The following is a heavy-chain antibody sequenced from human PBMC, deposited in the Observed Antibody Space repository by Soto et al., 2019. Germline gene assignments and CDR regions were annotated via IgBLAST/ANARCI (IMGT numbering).Heavy chain of an antibody. V-gene: IGHV1-69*12. D-gene: IGHD1-1*01. Sequence: QVQLVQSGAEVKKPGSSVMVSCKASGGTFSTYAISWVRQAPGQGLEWMGGIIPIFGTASYAQKFQGRVTITADEATSTAYMELRSLTSEDTAVYYCARSLGLDHYSGMDVWGQGTTVTVSS. J-gene: IGHJ6*02. CDR1: GGTFSTYA. CDR3: ARSLGLDHYSGMDV. CDR2: IIPIFGTA.